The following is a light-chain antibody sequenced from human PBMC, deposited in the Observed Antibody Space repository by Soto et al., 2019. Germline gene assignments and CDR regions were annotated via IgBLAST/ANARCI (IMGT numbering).Light chain of an antibody. CDR3: QQFDHSPWT. CDR1: QSVDDLY. Sequence: ETVLTQSPGTLSLSPGDRATLSCRASQSVDDLYLAWYQQRPGQAPRLLIRGASRRATGIPDRFSGSGSVTDFTLTISGLEAEDFAVYYCQQFDHSPWTFGQGTKVEIK. J-gene: IGKJ1*01. CDR2: GAS. V-gene: IGKV3-20*01.